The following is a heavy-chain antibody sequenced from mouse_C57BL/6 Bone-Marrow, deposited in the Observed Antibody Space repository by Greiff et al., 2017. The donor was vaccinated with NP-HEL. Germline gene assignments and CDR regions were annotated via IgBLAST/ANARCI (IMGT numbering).Heavy chain of an antibody. CDR1: GFSFNTYA. Sequence: EVKLVESGGGLVQPKGSLKLSCAASGFSFNTYAMNWVRQAPGKGLEWVARIRSKSNNYATYYADSVKDRFTISSDDSESMLYLQMNNLKTEDTAMYYCVRQGATAFMDYWGQGTSVTVSS. J-gene: IGHJ4*01. V-gene: IGHV10-1*01. CDR2: IRSKSNNYAT. D-gene: IGHD3-1*01. CDR3: VRQGATAFMDY.